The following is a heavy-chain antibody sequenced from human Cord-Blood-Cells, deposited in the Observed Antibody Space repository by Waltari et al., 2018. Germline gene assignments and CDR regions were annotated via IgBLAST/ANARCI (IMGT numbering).Heavy chain of an antibody. V-gene: IGHV1-46*03. D-gene: IGHD2-2*01. CDR2: INPSGGST. CDR1: GYTFTSYY. J-gene: IGHJ2*01. CDR3: ARDSGGYCSSTSCPYWYFDL. Sequence: QVQLVQSGAEVKKPGASVKVSCKASGYTFTSYYMHWVRQAPGQGLEWMGIINPSGGSTSYAQTFQGRVTMTRDTSTSTVYMELSSLRSEDTAVYYCARDSGGYCSSTSCPYWYFDLWGRGTLVTVSS.